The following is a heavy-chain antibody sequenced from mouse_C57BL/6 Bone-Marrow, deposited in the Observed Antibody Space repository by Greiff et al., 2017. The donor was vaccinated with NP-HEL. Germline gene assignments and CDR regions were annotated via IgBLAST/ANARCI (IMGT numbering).Heavy chain of an antibody. CDR2: INPSSGYT. J-gene: IGHJ4*01. CDR3: LRLCYAMDY. CDR1: GYTFTSYW. V-gene: IGHV1-7*01. D-gene: IGHD3-2*02. Sequence: QVQLQQSGAELAKPGASVKLSCKASGYTFTSYWMHWVKQRPGQGLEWIGYINPSSGYTKYNQKFKDKATLTADKSSSPAYMKLRSLTYEDSAVYYCLRLCYAMDYWGQGTSVTVSS.